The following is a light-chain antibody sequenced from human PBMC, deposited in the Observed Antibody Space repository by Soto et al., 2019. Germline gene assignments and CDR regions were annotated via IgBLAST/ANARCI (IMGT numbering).Light chain of an antibody. V-gene: IGLV3-21*02. CDR1: NIGSRN. J-gene: IGLJ1*01. CDR2: DSF. Sequence: SYELAQPPSVSVAPGQAASITSGGDNIGSRNVHWYQQKPGQAPVLVLFDSFDRPSGIPERISGSNSGNTATLTINRVEAGDEADYYCQVWDNGSDGGVFGPGTKVTVL. CDR3: QVWDNGSDGGV.